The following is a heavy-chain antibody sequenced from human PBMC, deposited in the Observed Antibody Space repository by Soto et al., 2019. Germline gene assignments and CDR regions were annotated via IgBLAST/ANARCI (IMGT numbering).Heavy chain of an antibody. Sequence: GGSLRLSCAASGFTFSSYGMHWVRQAPGKGLEWVAVISYDESNKYYADSVKGRFTISRDNSKNTLYLQMNSLRAEDTAVYYCAKGPHPTYCSSTSCYFYYFDYWGQGTLVTVSS. CDR2: ISYDESNK. J-gene: IGHJ4*02. V-gene: IGHV3-30*18. CDR1: GFTFSSYG. D-gene: IGHD2-2*01. CDR3: AKGPHPTYCSSTSCYFYYFDY.